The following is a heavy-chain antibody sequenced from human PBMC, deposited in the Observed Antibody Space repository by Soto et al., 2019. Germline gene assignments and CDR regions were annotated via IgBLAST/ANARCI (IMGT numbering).Heavy chain of an antibody. D-gene: IGHD2-2*01. Sequence: SVKVSCKASGGTFSSYAISWVRQAPGQGLEWMGGIIPIFGTANYAQKFQGRVTITADESTSTAYMELSSLRSEDTAVYYRARDKKPAAIRYYYYGMDVWGQGTTVTVSS. CDR1: GGTFSSYA. V-gene: IGHV1-69*13. J-gene: IGHJ6*02. CDR3: ARDKKPAAIRYYYYGMDV. CDR2: IIPIFGTA.